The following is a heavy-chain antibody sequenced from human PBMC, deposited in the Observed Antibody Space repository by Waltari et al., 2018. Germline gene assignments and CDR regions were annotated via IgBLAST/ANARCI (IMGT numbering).Heavy chain of an antibody. CDR1: GFTFSSYS. D-gene: IGHD5-12*01. Sequence: EVQLVESGGGLVKPGGSLRLSCAASGFTFSSYSMNWVRQAPGKGLEWVSSISSSSSYIDYADSVKGRFTISRDNAKNSLYLQMNSLRAEDTAVYYCARDLGGYSGYADYWGQGTLVTVSS. V-gene: IGHV3-21*01. CDR2: ISSSSSYI. CDR3: ARDLGGYSGYADY. J-gene: IGHJ4*02.